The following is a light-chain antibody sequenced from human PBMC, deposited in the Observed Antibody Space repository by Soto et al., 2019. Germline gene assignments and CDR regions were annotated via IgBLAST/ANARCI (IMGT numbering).Light chain of an antibody. CDR1: QSVLYSSNNKNY. CDR3: QQYYSTPRT. CDR2: WAS. V-gene: IGKV4-1*01. J-gene: IGKJ1*01. Sequence: DIVMTQSPHSLAVSLGERATINCKSSQSVLYSSNNKNYLAWYQQKPGQPPKLLIFWASSRKSGVPDRFSGSGSGTDFTLTISSLQAEDVAVYYCQQYYSTPRTFGQGTKVEIK.